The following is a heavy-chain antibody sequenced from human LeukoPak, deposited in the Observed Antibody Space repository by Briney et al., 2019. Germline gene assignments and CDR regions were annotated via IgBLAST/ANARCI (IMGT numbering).Heavy chain of an antibody. CDR2: IFSSGNT. J-gene: IGHJ1*01. CDR1: GGSISSYY. D-gene: IGHD3-10*01. Sequence: SETLSLTCSVSGGSISSYYWSWIRQPAGKGLEWIGRIFSSGNTNYNPSLKSRVTISVDTSKNQFSLKLSSVTAADTAVYYCARVVRLRKYFQHWGQGTLVTVSS. V-gene: IGHV4-4*07. CDR3: ARVVRLRKYFQH.